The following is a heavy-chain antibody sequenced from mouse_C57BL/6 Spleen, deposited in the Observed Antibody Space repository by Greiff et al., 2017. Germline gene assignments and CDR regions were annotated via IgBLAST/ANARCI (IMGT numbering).Heavy chain of an antibody. CDR3: ARGVGLRRTPDY. CDR2: INPSTGGT. Sequence: VQLKQSGPELVKPGASVKISCKASGYSFTGYYMNWVKQSPEKSLEWIGEINPSTGGTTYNQKFKAKATLTVDKSSSTAYMQLKSLTSEDSAVYYCARGVGLRRTPDYWGQGTTLTVSS. V-gene: IGHV1-42*01. CDR1: GYSFTGYY. J-gene: IGHJ2*01. D-gene: IGHD2-4*01.